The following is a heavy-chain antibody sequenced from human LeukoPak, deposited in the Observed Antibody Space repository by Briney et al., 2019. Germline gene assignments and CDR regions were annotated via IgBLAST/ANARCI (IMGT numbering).Heavy chain of an antibody. CDR3: AKDRWIRGVIRDAFDY. CDR2: ISGSGGST. CDR1: GFTFSSYA. D-gene: IGHD3-10*01. V-gene: IGHV3-23*01. Sequence: GGSLRLSCAASGFTFSSYAMSWARQASGKGLEWVSAISGSGGSTYYADSVKGRFTISRDNSKNTLYLQMNSLRAEDTAVYYCAKDRWIRGVIRDAFDYWGQGTLVTVSS. J-gene: IGHJ4*02.